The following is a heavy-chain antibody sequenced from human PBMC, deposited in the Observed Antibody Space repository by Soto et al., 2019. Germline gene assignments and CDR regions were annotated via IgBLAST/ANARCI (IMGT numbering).Heavy chain of an antibody. CDR3: AREMGYSYGHGWFDP. D-gene: IGHD5-18*01. Sequence: ASVKVSCKASGYTFTSYGISWVRQAPGQGLEWMGWISAYNGNTYYAQKLQGRVTMTTDTSTSTAYMELRSLRSDDTAVYYCAREMGYSYGHGWFDPWGQGTLVTVSS. J-gene: IGHJ5*02. V-gene: IGHV1-18*01. CDR2: ISAYNGNT. CDR1: GYTFTSYG.